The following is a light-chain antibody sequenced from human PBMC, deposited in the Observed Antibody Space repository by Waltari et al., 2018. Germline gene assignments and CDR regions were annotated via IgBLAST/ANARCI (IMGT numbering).Light chain of an antibody. CDR1: QSLVHSDGNTY. Sequence: EIVMTQTPLSSPVTLGQPASIPCRSSQSLVHSDGNTYLSWLHQRPGQPPRLLIYKVSNRVSGVPDRVSGSGAGTDFTLTISSLEPEDFAVYYCQQRSNLGTFGPGTKVDIK. CDR2: KVS. J-gene: IGKJ3*01. CDR3: QQRSNLGT. V-gene: IGKV2-24*01.